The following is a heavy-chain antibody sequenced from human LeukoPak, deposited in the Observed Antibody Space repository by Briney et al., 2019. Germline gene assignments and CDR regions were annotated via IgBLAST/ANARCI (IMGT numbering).Heavy chain of an antibody. CDR2: IVVGSGNT. J-gene: IGHJ6*03. CDR3: AASYYYDSSGRGGYYYYMDV. Sequence: GTSVKVSCKASGSTFTSSAMQWVRQARGQRLEWIGWIVVGSGNTNYAQKFQERVTITRDMSTSTAYMELSSLRSEDTAVYYCAASYYYDSSGRGGYYYYMDVWGKGTTVTVSS. V-gene: IGHV1-58*02. CDR1: GSTFTSSA. D-gene: IGHD3-22*01.